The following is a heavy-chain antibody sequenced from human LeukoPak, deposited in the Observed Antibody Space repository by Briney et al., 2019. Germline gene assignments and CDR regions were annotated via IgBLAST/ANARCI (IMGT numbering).Heavy chain of an antibody. CDR1: GFTFSNYS. CDR3: ARDRGYRYGQFDY. CDR2: ISSNIITK. D-gene: IGHD5-18*01. Sequence: PGGSLTLSCAASGFTFSNYSINWVRQAPGKGLEWVSFISSNIITKLYADSVKGSFTISRENDKNTVYLKRNSLKDEDTAVYYCARDRGYRYGQFDYWGQGTLVTVSS. J-gene: IGHJ4*02. V-gene: IGHV3-48*02.